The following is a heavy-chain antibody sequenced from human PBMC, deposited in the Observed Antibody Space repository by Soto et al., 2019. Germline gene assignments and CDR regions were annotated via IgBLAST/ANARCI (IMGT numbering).Heavy chain of an antibody. CDR3: ASQNSGYDYYYYYIDV. D-gene: IGHD5-12*01. CDR2: IYPGDSDT. Sequence: GESLKISCKGSGYSFTSYWIGWGRQMPGKGLEWMGIIYPGDSDTRYSPSFQGQVTISDDKSISTAYLQWNSLKASDTAMYYCASQNSGYDYYYYYIDVWGKGTPVTVSS. V-gene: IGHV5-51*01. J-gene: IGHJ6*03. CDR1: GYSFTSYW.